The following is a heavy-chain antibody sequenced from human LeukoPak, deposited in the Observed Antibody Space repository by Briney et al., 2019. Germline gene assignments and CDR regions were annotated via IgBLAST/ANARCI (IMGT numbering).Heavy chain of an antibody. Sequence: SVKVSCKASGGTFSSYAISWVRQAPGQGLEWMGRIFPIFATANYAQKFQGRVTITADESTSTAYMELSSLRSEDTAVYYCARESGSYEAYFDYWGQGALVTVSS. V-gene: IGHV1-69*13. D-gene: IGHD1-26*01. CDR2: IFPIFATA. CDR1: GGTFSSYA. CDR3: ARESGSYEAYFDY. J-gene: IGHJ4*02.